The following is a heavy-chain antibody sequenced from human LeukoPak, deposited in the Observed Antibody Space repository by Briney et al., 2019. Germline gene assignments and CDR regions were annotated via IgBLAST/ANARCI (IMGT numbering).Heavy chain of an antibody. CDR2: ISGSGGST. V-gene: IGHV3-23*01. D-gene: IGHD3-22*01. CDR1: GFTFSSYA. Sequence: GGSLRLSCAASGFTFSSYAMSWVRQAPGKGLEWVSAISGSGGSTYYADSVKGRFTISRDNSKNTLYLQMNSLRDEDTAVYYCAKFDDSSGYYRYWGQGTLVTVSS. CDR3: AKFDDSSGYYRY. J-gene: IGHJ4*02.